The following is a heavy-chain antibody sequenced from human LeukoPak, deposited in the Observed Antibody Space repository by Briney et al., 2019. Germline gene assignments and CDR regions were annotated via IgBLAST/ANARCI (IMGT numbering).Heavy chain of an antibody. Sequence: GGSLRLSCSASGFTLSNYWMPWVRQAPGKGLVWVARLHSNGAFTTYADSVKGRFTISRDTAKNTLYLQMNSLRVEDTAVYYCARFVVVTAGDYWGQGTLVTVSS. V-gene: IGHV3-74*01. CDR1: GFTLSNYW. CDR2: LHSNGAFT. J-gene: IGHJ4*01. CDR3: ARFVVVTAGDY. D-gene: IGHD2-21*02.